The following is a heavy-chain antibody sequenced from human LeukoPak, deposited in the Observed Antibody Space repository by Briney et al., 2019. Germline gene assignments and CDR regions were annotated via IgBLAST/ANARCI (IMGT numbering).Heavy chain of an antibody. Sequence: SETLSLTCTVSGGSLGSYYWSWIRQPAGNGLEWIGRIYTSGSTNENPSLKSRVTMSVDTSKNQFSLKLSSVTAADTAVYYCARDRDVYYYYYMDVWGKGTTVTVSS. V-gene: IGHV4-4*07. CDR2: IYTSGST. CDR1: GGSLGSYY. CDR3: ARDRDVYYYYYMDV. J-gene: IGHJ6*03. D-gene: IGHD5-24*01.